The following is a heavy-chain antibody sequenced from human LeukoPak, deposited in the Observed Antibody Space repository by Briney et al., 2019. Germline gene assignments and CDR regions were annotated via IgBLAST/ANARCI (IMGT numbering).Heavy chain of an antibody. D-gene: IGHD2-2*01. Sequence: SETLSLTCTVSGGSISSDSYYWSWIRQPAGKGLEWIGRLYTSGTTSYNPSLKSRVTISVDTSKNQFSLKLSSVTAADTAVYYCARAKVVPAQIYMDVWGKGTTVTVSS. J-gene: IGHJ6*03. CDR2: LYTSGTT. V-gene: IGHV4-61*02. CDR3: ARAKVVPAQIYMDV. CDR1: GGSISSDSYY.